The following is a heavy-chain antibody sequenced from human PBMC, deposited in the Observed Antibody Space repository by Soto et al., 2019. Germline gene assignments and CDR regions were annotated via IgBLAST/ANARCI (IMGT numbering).Heavy chain of an antibody. CDR1: GYTFTTYG. V-gene: IGHV1-18*01. CDR2: ISDHNGNI. D-gene: IGHD3-16*01. CDR3: ARGRNGDY. Sequence: QVHLVQSGSEVKKPGASVKVSCKGSGYTFTTYGITWVRQAPGQGLEWMGWISDHNGNINYAQKLQVRVTVTRDTSTMIAYMVMSCHRFDDREVYYCARGRNGDYSGLGATVTTSS. J-gene: IGHJ4*01.